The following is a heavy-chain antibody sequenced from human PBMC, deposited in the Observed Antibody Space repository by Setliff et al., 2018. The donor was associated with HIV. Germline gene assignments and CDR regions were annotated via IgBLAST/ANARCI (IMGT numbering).Heavy chain of an antibody. Sequence: GSLRLSCEASGFIFSTYGMHWVRQAPGKGLEWVAFIRSDETNKYYSDSVKGRFTISRDTSKNTLFLQINSLRPEDTAVYYCASARIPTGGTSTSFDYWGQGTLVTVSS. D-gene: IGHD1-1*01. CDR1: GFIFSTYG. V-gene: IGHV3-30*02. CDR3: ASARIPTGGTSTSFDY. J-gene: IGHJ4*02. CDR2: IRSDETNK.